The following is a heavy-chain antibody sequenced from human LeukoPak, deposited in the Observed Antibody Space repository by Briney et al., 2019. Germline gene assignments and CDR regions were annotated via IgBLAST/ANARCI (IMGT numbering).Heavy chain of an antibody. D-gene: IGHD1-14*01. CDR2: IRYDGSTK. CDR3: AKDYNNGFDY. Sequence: GGSLRLSCAASGFSFSGYGMHWVRQTPGKGLEWVTFIRYDGSTKSYADSVKGRFTIARDNSKNTLYLQMNSLRAEDTAVYFCAKDYNNGFDYWGQGALVTVSS. CDR1: GFSFSGYG. V-gene: IGHV3-30*02. J-gene: IGHJ4*02.